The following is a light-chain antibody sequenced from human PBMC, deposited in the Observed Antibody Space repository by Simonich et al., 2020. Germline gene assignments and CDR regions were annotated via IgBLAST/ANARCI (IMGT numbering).Light chain of an antibody. J-gene: IGLJ3*02. V-gene: IGLV2-14*03. Sequence: QSALTQPASVSGSPGQSITISCTGTSSDVGGYNYFSWYQQHPGKAPKLMIYDVRNRPLGVSNRFSGSKSGNTASLTISGLQAEDEADYYCSSYTSSSTNWVFGGGTKLTVL. CDR3: SSYTSSSTNWV. CDR2: DVR. CDR1: SSDVGGYNY.